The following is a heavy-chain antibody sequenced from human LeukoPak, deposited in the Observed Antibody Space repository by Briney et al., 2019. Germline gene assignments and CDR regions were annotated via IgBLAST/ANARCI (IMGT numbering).Heavy chain of an antibody. CDR2: IGSSSSYI. V-gene: IGHV3-21*01. D-gene: IGHD3-3*01. Sequence: GGSLRLSCAASGFTFSSYSMNWVRQAPGKGLEWVSSIGSSSSYIYYADSVKGRFTISRDNAKKSLYLQMNSLRAEDTAVYYCARTPRRGGIFGVVTHWGQGTLVTVSS. J-gene: IGHJ4*02. CDR1: GFTFSSYS. CDR3: ARTPRRGGIFGVVTH.